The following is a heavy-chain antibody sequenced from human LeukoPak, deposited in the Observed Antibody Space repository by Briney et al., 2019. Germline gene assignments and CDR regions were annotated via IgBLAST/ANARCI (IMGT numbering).Heavy chain of an antibody. Sequence: SQTLSLTCTVSGGSISSGSYYWSWIRQPAGKGLEWIGRIYTSGSTYYSPSLKSRVTVSVDTSKNEFSLKLSSVTAADTAVYFCARGIVGSRDFYFRYYFDYWGQGTLVTVSS. V-gene: IGHV4-61*02. D-gene: IGHD3/OR15-3a*01. CDR1: GGSISSGSYY. J-gene: IGHJ4*02. CDR2: IYTSGST. CDR3: ARGIVGSRDFYFRYYFDY.